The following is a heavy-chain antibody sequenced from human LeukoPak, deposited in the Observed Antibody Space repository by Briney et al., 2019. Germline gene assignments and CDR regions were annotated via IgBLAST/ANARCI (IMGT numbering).Heavy chain of an antibody. J-gene: IGHJ4*02. CDR2: INHSGST. Sequence: SETLSLTCAVYGRSFSGYSWSWVRQPPGKGLEWIGEINHSGSTKYNPSLKSGVTISVDTTKNQFSRKLSSVTAADTAVYYCAREDGTTVTFYYWGQRTPVTAS. CDR1: GRSFSGYS. CDR3: AREDGTTVTFYY. V-gene: IGHV4-34*01. D-gene: IGHD4-17*01.